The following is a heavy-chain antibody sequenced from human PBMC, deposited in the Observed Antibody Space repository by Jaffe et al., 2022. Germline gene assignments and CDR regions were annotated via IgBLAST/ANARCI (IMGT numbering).Heavy chain of an antibody. J-gene: IGHJ6*03. CDR1: GYSFTSYW. Sequence: EVQLVQSGAEVKKPGESLKISCKGSGYSFTSYWIGWVRQMPGKGLEWMGIIYPGDSDTRYSPSFQGQVTISADKSISTAYLQWSSLKASDTAMYYCARHETGIAAETGDYYYYYMDVWGKGTTVTVSS. D-gene: IGHD6-13*01. CDR2: IYPGDSDT. V-gene: IGHV5-51*01. CDR3: ARHETGIAAETGDYYYYYMDV.